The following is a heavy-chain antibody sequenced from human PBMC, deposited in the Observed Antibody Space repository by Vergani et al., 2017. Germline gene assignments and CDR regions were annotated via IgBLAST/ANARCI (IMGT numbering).Heavy chain of an antibody. D-gene: IGHD4-23*01. J-gene: IGHJ5*02. CDR2: IIPIFGTA. CDR3: ARDGDGGGKPGERPNWFDP. Sequence: QVQLVQSGAEVKKPGSSMKVSCKASGGTFSSYAISWVRQAPGQGLEWMGGIIPIFGTANYAQKFQGRVTITADESTSTAYMELSSLRSEDTAVYYCARDGDGGGKPGERPNWFDPWGQGTLVTVSS. V-gene: IGHV1-69*01. CDR1: GGTFSSYA.